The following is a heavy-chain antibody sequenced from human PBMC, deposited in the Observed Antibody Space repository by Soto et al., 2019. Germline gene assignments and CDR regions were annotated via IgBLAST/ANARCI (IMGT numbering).Heavy chain of an antibody. CDR2: IDPSDSYT. J-gene: IGHJ4*02. CDR1: GYSFTSYW. V-gene: IGHV5-10-1*01. D-gene: IGHD3-9*01. CDR3: ALTHYDILTGYYLDY. Sequence: PGESLKISCKGSGYSFTSYWISWVRQMPGKVLEWMGSIDPSDSYTNYSPSFQGHVTISADKSISTAYLQWSSLKASDTAMYYCALTHYDILTGYYLDYWGQGXLVTVYS.